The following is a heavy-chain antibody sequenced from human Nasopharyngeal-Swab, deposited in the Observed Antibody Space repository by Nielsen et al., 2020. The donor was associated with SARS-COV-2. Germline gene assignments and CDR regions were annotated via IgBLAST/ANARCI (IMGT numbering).Heavy chain of an antibody. D-gene: IGHD3-16*01. V-gene: IGHV3-30-3*01. Sequence: WIRQPPGKRLEWVGLISYDGANKHYADSVKGRISISRNNSNNTLYLEMNTLRPEDTAIYYCARVSSKRFTFDYWGQGALVTVSS. J-gene: IGHJ4*02. CDR3: ARVSSKRFTFDY. CDR2: ISYDGANK.